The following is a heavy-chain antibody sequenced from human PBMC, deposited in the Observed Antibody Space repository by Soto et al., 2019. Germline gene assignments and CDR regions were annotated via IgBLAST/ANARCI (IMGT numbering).Heavy chain of an antibody. CDR3: ARTGGATYAFDI. CDR1: GYTFTSYG. V-gene: IGHV1-18*01. J-gene: IGHJ3*02. Sequence: QVQLVQSGAEVKKPGASVKVSCKASGYTFTSYGISWVRQAPGQGLEWMGWISAYNGNTNNAQKLQGRVTMTTDTSMSTSYMELKRLKSDDTAMYYCARTGGATYAFDIWGQGTMVTVSS. D-gene: IGHD1-26*01. CDR2: ISAYNGNT.